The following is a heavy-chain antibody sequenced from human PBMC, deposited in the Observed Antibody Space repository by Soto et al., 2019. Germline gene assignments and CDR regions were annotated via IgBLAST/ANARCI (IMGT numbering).Heavy chain of an antibody. D-gene: IGHD1-1*01. V-gene: IGHV4-34*01. Sequence: SETLSLTCAVYGGSFSGYYWTWIRQPPGTGLEWIGEINHSGSTNYNPSLKSRVTISVDTSKNQFSLKLSSVTAADTAVYYCARGNNWNDEDNYYYYYGMDVWGQGTTVTVSS. CDR3: ARGNNWNDEDNYYYYYGMDV. CDR1: GGSFSGYY. J-gene: IGHJ6*02. CDR2: INHSGST.